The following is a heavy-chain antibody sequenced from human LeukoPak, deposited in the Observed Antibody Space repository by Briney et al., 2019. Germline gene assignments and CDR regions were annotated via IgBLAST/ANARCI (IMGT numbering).Heavy chain of an antibody. CDR2: ISAYNGNT. CDR1: GYTLTSYG. J-gene: IGHJ6*03. V-gene: IGHV1-18*01. D-gene: IGHD3-3*01. Sequence: ASVKVSCKASGYTLTSYGISWVRQAPGQGLEWMGWISAYNGNTNYAQKLQGRVTMTTDTSTSTAYMELRSRRSDDTAVYYCARGITIFGVVIPNYYYYYMDVWGKGTTVTVSS. CDR3: ARGITIFGVVIPNYYYYYMDV.